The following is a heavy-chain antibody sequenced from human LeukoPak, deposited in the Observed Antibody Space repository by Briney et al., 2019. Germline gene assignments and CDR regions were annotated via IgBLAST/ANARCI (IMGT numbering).Heavy chain of an antibody. D-gene: IGHD6-6*01. CDR3: ARAKEKSIAARYFDC. V-gene: IGHV1-2*06. CDR2: INPDSGGT. CDR1: GYTFTDYY. J-gene: IGHJ4*02. Sequence: GASVKVSCKASGYTFTDYYMHWVRQAPGQGLEWIGRINPDSGGTNSAQKFQGRVTVTRDTSISTTYMELSSLRSDDTAVYYCARAKEKSIAARYFDCWGQGTLVTVSS.